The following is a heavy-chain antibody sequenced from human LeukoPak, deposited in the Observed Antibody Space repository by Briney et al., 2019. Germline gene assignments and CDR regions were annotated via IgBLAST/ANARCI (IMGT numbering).Heavy chain of an antibody. Sequence: GGSLRLSCAASGFTFSNYAMHWVRQAPGKGLEWVAVIWYDGSNKYYADSVKGRFTISRDNSKNTLYLQMNSLRAEDTAVYYCARDLNIVLMVYAAPALGMDVWGQGTTVTVSS. D-gene: IGHD2-8*01. J-gene: IGHJ6*02. V-gene: IGHV3-33*08. CDR1: GFTFSNYA. CDR3: ARDLNIVLMVYAAPALGMDV. CDR2: IWYDGSNK.